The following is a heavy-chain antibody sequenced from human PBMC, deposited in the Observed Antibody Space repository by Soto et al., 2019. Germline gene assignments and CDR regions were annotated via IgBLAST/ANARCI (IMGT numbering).Heavy chain of an antibody. CDR1: GFTFSNYV. CDR2: IGGNGRTT. J-gene: IGHJ4*02. CDR3: AKGPPSSSGARLY. D-gene: IGHD2-15*01. V-gene: IGHV3-23*01. Sequence: EVQLLESGGGVVQPGGSLRLSCAASGFTFSNYVMTWVRQPPGKGLEWVSTIGGNGRTTYYADSVRGRFTISRDNSKNTLFLQMNTLRAEDTAVYYCAKGPPSSSGARLYWGQGTLVTVSS.